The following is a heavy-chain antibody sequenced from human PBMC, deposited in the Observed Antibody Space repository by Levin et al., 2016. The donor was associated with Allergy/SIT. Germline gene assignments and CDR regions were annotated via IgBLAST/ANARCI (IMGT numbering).Heavy chain of an antibody. Sequence: GGSLRLSCAASGFTFSSYAMSWVRQAPGRGLEWVSGVSGSGSSTYYADSVQGRFTIFRDNSKNTLYLQMNSLRAEDTAVYYCAKLATGTGLDYWGQGTLVTVSS. J-gene: IGHJ4*02. D-gene: IGHD1-1*01. CDR1: GFTFSSYA. V-gene: IGHV3-23*01. CDR2: VSGSGSST. CDR3: AKLATGTGLDY.